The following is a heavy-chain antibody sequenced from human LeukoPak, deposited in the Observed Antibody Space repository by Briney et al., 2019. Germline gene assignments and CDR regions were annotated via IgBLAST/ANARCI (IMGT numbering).Heavy chain of an antibody. V-gene: IGHV3-23*01. Sequence: GGSLRLSCAASGFTFSDFAMIWVRQPPGKGLEWVSSIFQGGGEIHYADSVRGRFTISRDNSRSTLFLQMNSLRAEDTAIYYCAKRIQSAMAMGYWGQGTLVTVSS. CDR3: AKRIQSAMAMGY. J-gene: IGHJ4*02. CDR2: IFQGGGEI. CDR1: GFTFSDFA. D-gene: IGHD5-18*01.